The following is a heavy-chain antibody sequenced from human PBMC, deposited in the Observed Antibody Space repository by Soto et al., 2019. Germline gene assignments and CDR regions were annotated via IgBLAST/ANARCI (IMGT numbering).Heavy chain of an antibody. CDR3: TTDQQGSTSPFWSGYYYYYYGMDV. D-gene: IGHD3-3*01. V-gene: IGHV3-15*01. CDR2: IKSKTDGGTT. J-gene: IGHJ6*02. Sequence: GGSLRLSCAASGFTFSNAWMSWVRQAPGKGLEWVGRIKSKTDGGTTDYAAPVKGRFTISRDDSKNTLYLQMNSLKTEDTAVYYCTTDQQGSTSPFWSGYYYYYYGMDVWGQGTTVTVSS. CDR1: GFTFSNAW.